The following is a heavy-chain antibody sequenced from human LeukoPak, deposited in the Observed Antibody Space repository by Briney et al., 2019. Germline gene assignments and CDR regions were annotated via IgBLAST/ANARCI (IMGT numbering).Heavy chain of an antibody. D-gene: IGHD5-24*01. Sequence: SETLSLTCTLSRGSISSYYWSWIRQPPGKGLEWIGYIYYSGSTNYNPSLKSRVTISVDTSKNQFSLKLSSVTAADTAVYYCARETGPATRVLDYWGQGTLVTVSS. CDR1: RGSISSYY. CDR2: IYYSGST. CDR3: ARETGPATRVLDY. V-gene: IGHV4-59*08. J-gene: IGHJ4*02.